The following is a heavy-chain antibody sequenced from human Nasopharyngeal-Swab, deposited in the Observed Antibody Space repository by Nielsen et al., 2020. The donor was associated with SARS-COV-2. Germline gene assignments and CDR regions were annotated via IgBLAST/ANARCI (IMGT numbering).Heavy chain of an antibody. J-gene: IGHJ4*02. D-gene: IGHD6-13*01. CDR2: IIPIFGTA. Sequence: SVKVSCKTFSYPFTKYGISWVRQAPGQGLECMGGIIPIFGTANYAQKFQGRVTITADESTSTAYMELSSLRSEDTAVYYCATTSGGLGIPAGYFDYWGQGTLVTVSS. CDR3: ATTSGGLGIPAGYFDY. V-gene: IGHV1-69*13. CDR1: SYPFTKYG.